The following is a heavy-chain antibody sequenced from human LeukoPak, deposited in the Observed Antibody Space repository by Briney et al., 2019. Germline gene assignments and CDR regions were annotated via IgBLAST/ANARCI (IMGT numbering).Heavy chain of an antibody. J-gene: IGHJ3*02. CDR3: AREGRGYYDSSGYYGDAFDI. V-gene: IGHV1-69*13. D-gene: IGHD3-22*01. Sequence: SVKVSCKASGGTFSSYGISWVRQAPGQGLEWMGGIIPIFGTANYAQKFQGRVTITADESTSTAYMEMSSLRSEDTAVYYCAREGRGYYDSSGYYGDAFDIWGQGTMVTVSS. CDR1: GGTFSSYG. CDR2: IIPIFGTA.